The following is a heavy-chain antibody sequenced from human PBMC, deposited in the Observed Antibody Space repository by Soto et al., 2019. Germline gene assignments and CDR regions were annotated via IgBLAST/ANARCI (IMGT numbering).Heavy chain of an antibody. CDR3: ARGGPEMATIGSFDY. CDR2: INPSDGST. J-gene: IGHJ4*02. V-gene: IGHV1-46*01. CDR1: GYTFTNYF. D-gene: IGHD5-12*01. Sequence: ASVKVSCKASGYTFTNYFIHWVRQAPGQGLEWMGRINPSDGSTTYAQKFQVRVTMTRDTSTSTVYMDLSSLRSDGTAVYYCARGGPEMATIGSFDYWGQGTLVTVS.